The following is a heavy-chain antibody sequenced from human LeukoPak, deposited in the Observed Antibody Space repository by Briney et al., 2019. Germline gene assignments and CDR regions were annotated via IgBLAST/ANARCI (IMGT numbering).Heavy chain of an antibody. CDR1: GFTFSSYG. Sequence: GGFLRLSCAASGFTFSSYGMHWVRQAPGKGLEWVSYISSSSSTIYYADSVKGRFTISRDNAKNSLYLQMNSLRAEDTAVYYCARDLGFSGYWGQGTLVTVSS. D-gene: IGHD2/OR15-2a*01. V-gene: IGHV3-48*01. CDR2: ISSSSSTI. CDR3: ARDLGFSGY. J-gene: IGHJ4*02.